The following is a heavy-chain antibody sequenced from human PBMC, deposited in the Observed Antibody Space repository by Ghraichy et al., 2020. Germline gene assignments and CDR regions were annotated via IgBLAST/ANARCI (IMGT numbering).Heavy chain of an antibody. CDR2: MSGSGGST. CDR3: AKVGVGYRTDGYFDY. Sequence: GGSLRLFCAASGFTFSSYAMSWVRQAPGKGLEWVSVMSGSGGSTYYADSVKGRFTISRDNSKNTLYLQMNSLRAEDTALYYCAKVGVGYRTDGYFDYWGQGTLVTVSS. D-gene: IGHD6-25*01. CDR1: GFTFSSYA. V-gene: IGHV3-23*01. J-gene: IGHJ4*02.